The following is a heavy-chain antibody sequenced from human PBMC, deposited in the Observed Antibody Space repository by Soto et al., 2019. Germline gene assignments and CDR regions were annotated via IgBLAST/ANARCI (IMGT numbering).Heavy chain of an antibody. Sequence: QVQLVQSGAEVKKPGSSVKVSCKASGGTFSNYAISWVRQAPGQGLEWMGGIIPIFGTANYAQKFQGRVTITADESTSTAYMELSSLRSEDTAVYYCARGPPGDDYVWGSYRSRLNFDYWGQGTLVTVSS. V-gene: IGHV1-69*01. CDR3: ARGPPGDDYVWGSYRSRLNFDY. D-gene: IGHD3-16*02. CDR1: GGTFSNYA. J-gene: IGHJ4*02. CDR2: IIPIFGTA.